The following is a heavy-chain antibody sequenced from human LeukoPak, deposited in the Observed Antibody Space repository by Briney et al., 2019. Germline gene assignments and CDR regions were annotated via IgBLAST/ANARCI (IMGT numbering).Heavy chain of an antibody. V-gene: IGHV1-2*02. Sequence: GASVKVSCKASGYTFTGYYMHWMRQAPGQGLEWMGWINPNSGGTNYAQKFQGRVTMTRDTSISTAYMELSRLRSDDTAVYYCARDRAGSSSWWKNWFDPWGQGTLVTVSS. CDR3: ARDRAGSSSWWKNWFDP. J-gene: IGHJ5*02. CDR1: GYTFTGYY. D-gene: IGHD6-13*01. CDR2: INPNSGGT.